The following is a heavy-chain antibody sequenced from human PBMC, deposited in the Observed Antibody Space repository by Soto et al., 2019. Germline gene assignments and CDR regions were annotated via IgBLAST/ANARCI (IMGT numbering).Heavy chain of an antibody. V-gene: IGHV3-48*02. J-gene: IGHJ6*02. D-gene: IGHD2-15*01. CDR1: GFTFSSYS. CDR3: ERDRCSGGSCYYYYGMDV. Sequence: GGSLRLSCAASGFTFSSYSMNWVRQAPGKGLEWVSYISSSSSTIYYADSVKGRFTISRDNAKNSLYLQMNSLRDEDTAVYYCERDRCSGGSCYYYYGMDVWGQGTTVTVSS. CDR2: ISSSSSTI.